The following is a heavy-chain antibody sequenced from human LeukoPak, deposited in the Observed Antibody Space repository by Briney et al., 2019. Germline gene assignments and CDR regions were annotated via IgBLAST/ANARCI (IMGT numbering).Heavy chain of an antibody. CDR1: GFNFNNYW. CDR2: IYPGDEDT. D-gene: IGHD2-2*02. V-gene: IGHV5-51*01. J-gene: IGHJ3*01. Sequence: GESLKISCEASGFNFNNYWVGWVRPMPGKGLEWMGIIYPGDEDTKYSPSFQGHVTISVDKSISTAYLQWRSLRASDTAMYFCAGHSFDTVDAFDVWGQGTIVTVS. CDR3: AGHSFDTVDAFDV.